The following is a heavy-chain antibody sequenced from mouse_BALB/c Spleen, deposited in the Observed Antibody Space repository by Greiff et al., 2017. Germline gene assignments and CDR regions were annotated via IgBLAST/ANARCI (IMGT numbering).Heavy chain of an antibody. CDR3: ARSGNWDGFAY. CDR2: ISSGSSTI. J-gene: IGHJ3*01. Sequence: EVKLVESGGGLVQPGGSRKLSCAASGFTFSSFGMHWVRQAPEKGLEWVAYISSGSSTIYYADTVKGRFTISRDNPKNTLFLQMTSLRSEDTAMYYCARSGNWDGFAYWGQGTLVTVSA. CDR1: GFTFSSFG. D-gene: IGHD4-1*01. V-gene: IGHV5-17*02.